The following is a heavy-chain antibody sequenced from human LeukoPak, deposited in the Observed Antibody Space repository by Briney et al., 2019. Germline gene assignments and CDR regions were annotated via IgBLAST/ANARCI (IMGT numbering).Heavy chain of an antibody. D-gene: IGHD6-13*01. V-gene: IGHV3-23*01. CDR3: AKDKYSSSWYEYYYYYGMDV. CDR2: ISGSGGST. J-gene: IGHJ6*02. Sequence: GGSLRLSCAASGFTFSSYAMSWVRQAPGKGLEWVSAISGSGGSTYYADSVKGRFTISRDNSKNTLYLQMNSLRAEDTAVYHCAKDKYSSSWYEYYYYYGMDVWGQGTTVTVSS. CDR1: GFTFSSYA.